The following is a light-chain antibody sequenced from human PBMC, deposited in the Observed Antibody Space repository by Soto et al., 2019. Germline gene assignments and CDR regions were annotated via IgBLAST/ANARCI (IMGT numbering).Light chain of an antibody. CDR2: DVT. V-gene: IGLV2-11*01. CDR1: SSDVGGYDF. CDR3: CSYAGIYTLYV. J-gene: IGLJ1*01. Sequence: QSALTQPRSVSGSAGQSVTISCTGTSSDVGGYDFVSWYRHHPGKAPKLLLYDVTERPSGVPDRFSGSKSGNTASLTISGLQTEDEADYYCCSYAGIYTLYVFGTGTKVTVL.